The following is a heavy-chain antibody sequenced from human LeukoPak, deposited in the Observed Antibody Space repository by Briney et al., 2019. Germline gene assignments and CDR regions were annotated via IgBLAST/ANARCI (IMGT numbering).Heavy chain of an antibody. CDR1: GGSFSGYY. V-gene: IGHV3-66*01. D-gene: IGHD3-22*01. CDR2: IYSGGST. CDR3: ARDHSPKAADSSGYDWFDP. Sequence: ETLSLTCAVYGGSFSGYYWSWIRQPPGKGLEWVSVIYSGGSTYYADSVKGRFTISRDNSKNTLYLQMNSLRAEDTAVYYCARDHSPKAADSSGYDWFDPWGQGTLVTVSS. J-gene: IGHJ5*02.